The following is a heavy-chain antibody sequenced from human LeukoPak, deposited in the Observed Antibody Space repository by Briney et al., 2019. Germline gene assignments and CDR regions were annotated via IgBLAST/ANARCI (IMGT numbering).Heavy chain of an antibody. Sequence: ASVKVSCKASGYTFTGYYMHWVRQAPGQGLEWMGWINPNSGGTNYAQKFQGRVTMTRDTSISTAYMELSRLRSDDTAVYYCASGYCSSTSCYASTRFDPWGQGTPVTVSS. CDR1: GYTFTGYY. CDR2: INPNSGGT. D-gene: IGHD2-2*01. J-gene: IGHJ5*02. V-gene: IGHV1-2*02. CDR3: ASGYCSSTSCYASTRFDP.